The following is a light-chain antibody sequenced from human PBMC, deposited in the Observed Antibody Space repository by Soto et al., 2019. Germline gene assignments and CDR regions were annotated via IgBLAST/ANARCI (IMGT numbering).Light chain of an antibody. CDR2: DTS. Sequence: EIVLTQSPGTLSLSPGERATLSCRASQSVSNVYLAWYQQKPCQAPRLLIYDTSNRATGIPDRFSGSGSGTDFTLTISRLEPEDFAVYYCQQSGSSPRTFGQGTKLEIK. V-gene: IGKV3-20*01. CDR3: QQSGSSPRT. CDR1: QSVSNVY. J-gene: IGKJ2*01.